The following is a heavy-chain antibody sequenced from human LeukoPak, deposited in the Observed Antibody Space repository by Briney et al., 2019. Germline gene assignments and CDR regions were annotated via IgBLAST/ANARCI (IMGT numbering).Heavy chain of an antibody. Sequence: GGSLRLSCAASGFTFSSYEMNWVRQAPGKGLEWVSYIGYRSSPIHYADSVKGRFTISRDNAKNSLYLQMNSLRAEDTALYYCARGPSSGWYFDYWGQGTLVTVSS. CDR3: ARGPSSGWYFDY. CDR1: GFTFSSYE. V-gene: IGHV3-48*01. CDR2: IGYRSSPI. D-gene: IGHD6-19*01. J-gene: IGHJ4*02.